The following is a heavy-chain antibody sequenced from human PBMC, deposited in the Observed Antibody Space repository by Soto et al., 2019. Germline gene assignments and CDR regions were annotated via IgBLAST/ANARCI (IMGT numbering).Heavy chain of an antibody. Sequence: EVHLVESGGGLVKPGGSLRLSCAVSGFTFSSCTMNWVRQAPGKGLEWVSSISPSTSHIYYADSVKGRFTISRDNAKHSLFLQMTSLRAEDTAVYYCSGCSGGACHQNYGMDVWGQGTTVTVSS. CDR2: ISPSTSHI. D-gene: IGHD2-15*01. CDR1: GFTFSSCT. CDR3: SGCSGGACHQNYGMDV. V-gene: IGHV3-21*01. J-gene: IGHJ6*02.